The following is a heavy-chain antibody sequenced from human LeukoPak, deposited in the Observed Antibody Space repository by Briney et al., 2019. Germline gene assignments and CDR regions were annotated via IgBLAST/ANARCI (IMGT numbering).Heavy chain of an antibody. J-gene: IGHJ4*02. CDR1: GGSISSSRYY. CDR3: ARALPCSSGCHDRHLYYFDY. Sequence: SETLSLTCTVSGGSISSSRYYWGWIRQPPGKGLEWIGSSYYSGSTYYNPSLKSRVTISVDTSKTQFSLKLSSVTAADTAVYYCARALPCSSGCHDRHLYYFDYWGQGTLVTVSS. CDR2: SYYSGST. D-gene: IGHD6-19*01. V-gene: IGHV4-39*07.